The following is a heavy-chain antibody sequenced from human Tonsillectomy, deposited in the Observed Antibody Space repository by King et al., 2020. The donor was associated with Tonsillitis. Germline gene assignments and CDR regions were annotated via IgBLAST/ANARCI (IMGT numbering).Heavy chain of an antibody. CDR1: GFTFSSYS. Sequence: VQLVESGGGLVKPGGSLRLYCAASGFTFSSYSMNWVRQAPGKGLEWVSSISSSSSYIYYADSVKGRFTISRDNAKNSLYLNLNSLRADDTAVYYCAREGEDFWSDSSCYFDFWGQGALVTVSS. J-gene: IGHJ4*03. D-gene: IGHD3-3*01. V-gene: IGHV3-21*06. CDR3: AREGEDFWSDSSCYFDF. CDR2: ISSSSSYI.